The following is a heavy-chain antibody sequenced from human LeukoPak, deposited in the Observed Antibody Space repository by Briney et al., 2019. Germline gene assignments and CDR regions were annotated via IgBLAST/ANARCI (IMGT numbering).Heavy chain of an antibody. CDR1: GFTFSTYA. CDR2: ISCDGSKK. Sequence: PGGSLRLSCVASGFTFSTYAMHWVRQAPGKGLEWVTVISCDGSKKYYAGSVKGRFTISRDNSKNTLYLQVDSLRPEDTAVYYCAKPYDSSLYTNLDYWGQGTLVTVSS. CDR3: AKPYDSSLYTNLDY. J-gene: IGHJ4*02. V-gene: IGHV3-30-3*02. D-gene: IGHD3-22*01.